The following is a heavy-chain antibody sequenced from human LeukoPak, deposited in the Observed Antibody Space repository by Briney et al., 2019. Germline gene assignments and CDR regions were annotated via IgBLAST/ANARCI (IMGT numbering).Heavy chain of an antibody. D-gene: IGHD3-16*01. V-gene: IGHV1-18*04. J-gene: IGHJ5*02. CDR2: ISACNGNT. CDR1: GYTFTGYY. CDR3: ARDGSAGDDP. Sequence: GASVKVSCKASGYTFTGYYMHWVRQAPGQGLEWMGWISACNGNTNYAQKLQGRVTMTTDTSTSTAYMELRSLRSDDTAVYYCARDGSAGDDPWGQGTLVTVSS.